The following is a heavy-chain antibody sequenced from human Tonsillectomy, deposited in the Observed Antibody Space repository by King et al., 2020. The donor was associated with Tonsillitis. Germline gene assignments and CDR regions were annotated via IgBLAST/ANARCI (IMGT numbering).Heavy chain of an antibody. CDR1: GYTFTSYD. Sequence: VQLVQSGAEVKKPGASVKVSCKASGYTFTSYDINWVRQAAGQGLEWMGWMNPNSGNTGYAQKFQGRVTMTRNTSISTAYMELSSLRSEDTAVYYCARGGEDDYGGNSVSATGDYWGQGTLVTVSS. D-gene: IGHD4-23*01. J-gene: IGHJ4*02. CDR2: MNPNSGNT. CDR3: ARGGEDDYGGNSVSATGDY. V-gene: IGHV1-8*02.